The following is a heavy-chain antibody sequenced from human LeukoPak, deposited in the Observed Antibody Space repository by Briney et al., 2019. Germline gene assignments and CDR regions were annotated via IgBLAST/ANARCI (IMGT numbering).Heavy chain of an antibody. V-gene: IGHV3-73*01. J-gene: IGHJ4*02. D-gene: IGHD3-9*01. CDR3: TSYDILTGSHDY. CDR1: GFTFSGSA. CDR2: IRSKANSYAT. Sequence: HPGGSLKLSCAASGFTFSGSAMHWVRQASGKGLEWVGRIRSKANSYATAYAASVKGRFTISRDDSKNTAYLQMNSLKTEDTAVYYCTSYDILTGSHDYWGQGTLVTVSS.